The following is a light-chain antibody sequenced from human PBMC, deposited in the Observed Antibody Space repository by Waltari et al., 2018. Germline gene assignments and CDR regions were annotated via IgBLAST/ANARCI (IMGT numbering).Light chain of an antibody. CDR2: DAS. V-gene: IGKV3-11*01. CDR1: QSVSSY. J-gene: IGKJ4*01. CDR3: QQRSSWPRLT. Sequence: EIVLTQSPATLSLSPGERATLSCRASQSVSSYLAWYQQKPGQAPRLLIYDASNRATGIPARFSGIGSGTDFTLTITSLEPEDFAVYYCQQRSSWPRLTFGGGTKVEIK.